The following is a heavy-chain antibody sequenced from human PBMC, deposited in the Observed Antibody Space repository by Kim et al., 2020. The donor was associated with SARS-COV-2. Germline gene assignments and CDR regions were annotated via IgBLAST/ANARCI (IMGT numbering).Heavy chain of an antibody. D-gene: IGHD3-10*01. CDR3: ATRGFTMVRGVTTPLDY. Sequence: SETLSLTCAVSGGSISSSNWWSWVRQPPGKGLEWIGEIYHSGSTNYNPSLKSRVTISVDKSKNQFSLKLSSVTAADTAVYYCATRGFTMVRGVTTPLDYWGQGTLVTVSS. J-gene: IGHJ4*02. V-gene: IGHV4-4*02. CDR1: GGSISSSNW. CDR2: IYHSGST.